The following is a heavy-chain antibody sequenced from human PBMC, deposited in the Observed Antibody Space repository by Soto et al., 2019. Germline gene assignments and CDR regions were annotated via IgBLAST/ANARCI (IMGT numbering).Heavy chain of an antibody. CDR1: GFTFSSHA. Sequence: GGSLRLSCAASGFTFSSHAMNWVRQAPGKGLEWVSSISGSGGSTYDADSVQGRFTISRDNSKNTVYLQMDSLRAEDTATYYCAKDQGDYYFYGMDVWGQGTTVTVSS. CDR3: AKDQGDYYFYGMDV. D-gene: IGHD3-16*01. J-gene: IGHJ6*02. CDR2: ISGSGGST. V-gene: IGHV3-23*01.